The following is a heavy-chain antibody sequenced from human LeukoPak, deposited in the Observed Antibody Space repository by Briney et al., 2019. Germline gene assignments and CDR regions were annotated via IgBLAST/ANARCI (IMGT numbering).Heavy chain of an antibody. CDR3: ARGDLRYNWFDP. CDR2: IYYSGST. CDR1: GGSISSSSYY. V-gene: IGHV4-39*07. D-gene: IGHD2-21*02. Sequence: SETLSLTCTVSGGSISSSSYYWGWIRQPPGKGLEWIRSIYYSGSTYYNPSLKSRVTISVDTSKNQFSLKLSSVTAADTAVYYCARGDLRYNWFDPWGQGTLVTVSS. J-gene: IGHJ5*02.